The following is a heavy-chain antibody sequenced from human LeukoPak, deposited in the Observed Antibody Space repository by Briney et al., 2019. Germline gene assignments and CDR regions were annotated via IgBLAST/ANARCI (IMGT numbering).Heavy chain of an antibody. CDR3: ARNCSSTSCLDY. D-gene: IGHD2-2*01. Sequence: ASVKVSCKASGYIFTGYYMHWVRQVPGQGLEWMGWINPNSGGTNYAQKFQGRVTMTRDTSISTAYMELSRLRSDDTAVYYCARNCSSTSCLDYWGQGTLVTVSS. V-gene: IGHV1-2*02. CDR2: INPNSGGT. CDR1: GYIFTGYY. J-gene: IGHJ4*02.